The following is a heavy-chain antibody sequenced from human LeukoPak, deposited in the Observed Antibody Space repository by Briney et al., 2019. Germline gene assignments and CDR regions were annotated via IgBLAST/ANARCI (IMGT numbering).Heavy chain of an antibody. J-gene: IGHJ4*02. CDR3: ARQSQSGSSY. V-gene: IGHV4-34*01. Sequence: SETLSLTCAVYGESFRGPYWSWVRQTPGKGLEWIGEINHFGTTKSNPSLKSRVTISVDTSKNQSSLNITSVTAADTADYYCARQSQSGSSYGGQGIRVTVSS. CDR1: GESFRGPY. CDR2: INHFGTT. D-gene: IGHD1-26*01.